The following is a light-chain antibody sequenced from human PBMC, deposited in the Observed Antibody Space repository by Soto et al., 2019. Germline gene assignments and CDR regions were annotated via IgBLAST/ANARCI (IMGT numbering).Light chain of an antibody. J-gene: IGKJ4*01. V-gene: IGKV3-20*01. CDR2: GAS. CDR1: QSVSSSY. CDR3: QQYGSPGLT. Sequence: EILLTQSPGALSLSPFEIATLSFTTSQSVSSSYLARYQQKPGQAPRLLIYGASSRATCLPDRFSGSGSGTDFTPTISRLEPEDFAVYYCQQYGSPGLTFGGGTKVDNK.